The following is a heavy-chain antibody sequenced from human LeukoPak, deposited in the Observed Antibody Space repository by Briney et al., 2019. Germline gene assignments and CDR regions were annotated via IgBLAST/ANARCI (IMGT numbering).Heavy chain of an antibody. Sequence: SETLSLTCTVSGGSISSYYWSWIRQPPGKGLEWIGYMYYSGSTNYNPSLKSRVTISVDTSKNQFSLKLSSVTAADTAVYYCARAEFWGLWAYWGQGTLVTVSS. CDR2: MYYSGST. CDR3: ARAEFWGLWAY. CDR1: GGSISSYY. D-gene: IGHD3-16*01. V-gene: IGHV4-59*01. J-gene: IGHJ4*02.